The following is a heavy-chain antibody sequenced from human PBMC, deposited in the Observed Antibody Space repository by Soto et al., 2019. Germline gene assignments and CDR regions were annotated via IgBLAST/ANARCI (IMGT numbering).Heavy chain of an antibody. CDR2: IYYSGST. V-gene: IGHV4-31*03. D-gene: IGHD5-12*01. CDR3: ARDNIVATIGTFDY. J-gene: IGHJ4*02. Sequence: QVQLQESGPGLVKPSQTLSLTCTVSGGSISSGGYYWSWIRQHPGKGLEWIGYIYYSGSTYYNPSLQRRVTISVDTSKNQFSLKLSSVTAADTAVYYCARDNIVATIGTFDYWGQGTLVTVSS. CDR1: GGSISSGGYY.